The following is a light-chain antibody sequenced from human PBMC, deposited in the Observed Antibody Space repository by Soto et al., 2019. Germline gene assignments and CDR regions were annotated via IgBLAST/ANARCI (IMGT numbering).Light chain of an antibody. CDR1: QSVSSN. CDR2: GAS. CDR3: QQYNNWPPYT. V-gene: IGKV3-15*01. Sequence: EIVMTQSPATLSVSPGERATLSCRASQSVSSNLAWYQQKPGQAPRLLIYGASTRATGIPSRFSGSGSGTEFTLTISSLQSEDFALYYRQQYNNWPPYTFGQGTELEIK. J-gene: IGKJ2*01.